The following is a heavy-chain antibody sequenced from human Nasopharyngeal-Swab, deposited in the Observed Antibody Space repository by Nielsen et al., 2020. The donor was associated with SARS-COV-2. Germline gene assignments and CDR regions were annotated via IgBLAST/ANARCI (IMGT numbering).Heavy chain of an antibody. CDR3: ARVIVVVPAAHEDYYYYYGMDV. CDR2: IIPILGIA. D-gene: IGHD2-2*01. CDR1: GGTFSSYA. V-gene: IGHV1-69*04. J-gene: IGHJ6*02. Sequence: SAKVSCKASGGTFSSYAISWARQAPGQGLEWMGRIIPILGIANYAQKFQGRVTITANKSTSTAYMELSSLRSEDTAVYYCARVIVVVPAAHEDYYYYYGMDVWGQGTTVTVSS.